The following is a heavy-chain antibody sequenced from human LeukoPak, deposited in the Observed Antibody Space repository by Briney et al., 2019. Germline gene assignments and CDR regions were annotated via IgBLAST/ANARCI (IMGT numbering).Heavy chain of an antibody. D-gene: IGHD3-10*01. V-gene: IGHV4-39*01. CDR2: ITYDRTP. J-gene: IGHJ4*02. CDR1: GGSIRSRDYC. Sequence: PSETLSLTCFVSGGSIRSRDYCWSWIRQPPGNVVEWIASITYDRTPYYNPSLQSRVTLSVDTAKNQFSLRLNSVTAADTAVYFCARYVVYGSGKYYFDYWGQGSLVTVSS. CDR3: ARYVVYGSGKYYFDY.